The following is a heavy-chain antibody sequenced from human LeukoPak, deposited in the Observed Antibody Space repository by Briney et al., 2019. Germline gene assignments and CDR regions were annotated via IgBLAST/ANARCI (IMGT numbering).Heavy chain of an antibody. D-gene: IGHD1-26*01. CDR1: GDSVSSNSAT. J-gene: IGHJ4*02. V-gene: IGHV6-1*01. CDR3: ARSSGTYDPFDY. CDR2: TYYRSKWFD. Sequence: SQTLSLTCAISGDSVSSNSATWNWIRQSPSRGLGWLGRTYYRSKWFDDYAVSVKSRITINPDTSKNQFSLQLNSVIPEDTAVYYCARSSGTYDPFDYWGQGTLVTVSS.